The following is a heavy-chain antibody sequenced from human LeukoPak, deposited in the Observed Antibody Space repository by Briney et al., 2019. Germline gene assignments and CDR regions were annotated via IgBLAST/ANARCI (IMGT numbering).Heavy chain of an antibody. CDR1: GGSISSYY. CDR2: IYYSGGT. V-gene: IGHV4-59*12. Sequence: SETLSLTCTVSGGSISSYYRSWIRQPPGKGLEWIGYIYYSGGTNYNPSLKSRVTISVDTSKNQSSLRLSSVTAADTSMYYCAREGGNCSGGSCYSGAFDIWGRETLVTVSS. D-gene: IGHD2-15*01. J-gene: IGHJ3*02. CDR3: AREGGNCSGGSCYSGAFDI.